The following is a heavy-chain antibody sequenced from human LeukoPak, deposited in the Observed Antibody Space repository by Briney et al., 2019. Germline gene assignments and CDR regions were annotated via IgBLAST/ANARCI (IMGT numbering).Heavy chain of an antibody. D-gene: IGHD1-26*01. J-gene: IGHJ4*02. CDR2: ISAGGDGT. V-gene: IGHV3-23*01. Sequence: GGSLRLSCVASGFSFSGNAMSWVRQTPGEGREWGSAISAGGDGTYYADSVKGRFTISRDNSKNTLYLQMNSLRAEDTAMYYCTKFRGVSWDLLAFDYWGQGALVTVSS. CDR3: TKFRGVSWDLLAFDY. CDR1: GFSFSGNA.